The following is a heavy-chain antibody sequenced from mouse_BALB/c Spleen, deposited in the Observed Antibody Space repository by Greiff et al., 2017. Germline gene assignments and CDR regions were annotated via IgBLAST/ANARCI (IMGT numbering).Heavy chain of an antibody. CDR1: GFTFSSYG. CDR3: ARDEGTAYYFDY. CDR2: INSNGGST. Sequence: DVQLVESGGGLVQPGGSLKLSCAASGFTFSSYGMSWVRQTPDKRLELVATINSNGGSTYYPDSVKGRFTISRDNAKNTLYLQMSSLKSEDTAMYYCARDEGTAYYFDYWGQGTTRTVSS. V-gene: IGHV5-6-3*01. D-gene: IGHD3-3*01. J-gene: IGHJ2*01.